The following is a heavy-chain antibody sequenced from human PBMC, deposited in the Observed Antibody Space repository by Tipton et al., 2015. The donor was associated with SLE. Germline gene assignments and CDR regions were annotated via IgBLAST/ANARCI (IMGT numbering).Heavy chain of an antibody. CDR3: ASRGGGGSHFDY. D-gene: IGHD3-16*01. J-gene: IGHJ4*02. CDR2: INHSGST. Sequence: TLSLTCAVYGGSFSGYYWSWIRQPPGKGLEWIGEINHSGSTNYNASLKSRVTISLDTSKNQFSLHLTSVTAADTAVYFCASRGGGGSHFDYWGQGTLVTVSS. CDR1: GGSFSGYY. V-gene: IGHV4-34*01.